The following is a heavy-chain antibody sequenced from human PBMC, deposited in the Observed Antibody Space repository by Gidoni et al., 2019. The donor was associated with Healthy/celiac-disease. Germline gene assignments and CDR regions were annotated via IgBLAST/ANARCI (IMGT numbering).Heavy chain of an antibody. D-gene: IGHD6-19*01. Sequence: VQLVESGGGVVQPGSSLRLSCAASGFTFSSYGMPWVRQAPGKGLEWGEGIWYDGRNKYYEDYVKGRLTISRDNSKNTRYLQMNSRRAEDTAGYYCARERESWGYSSGWYDDWGQGTLVTVSS. V-gene: IGHV3-33*01. CDR3: ARERESWGYSSGWYDD. J-gene: IGHJ5*02. CDR1: GFTFSSYG. CDR2: IWYDGRNK.